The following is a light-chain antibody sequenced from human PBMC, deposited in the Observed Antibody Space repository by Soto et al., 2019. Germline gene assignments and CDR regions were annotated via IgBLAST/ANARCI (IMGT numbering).Light chain of an antibody. CDR3: SSYTTTSSSV. Sequence: QSVLTQPASVSGSPGQSITISCTGTSTDIGAYDYVSWYQQHPGEGPKVIIYEVSNRPSGVSHRFSGSKSGNTASLTISGLQAEDEADYYCSSYTTTSSSVFGGGTKVTV. J-gene: IGLJ2*01. CDR2: EVS. V-gene: IGLV2-14*01. CDR1: STDIGAYDY.